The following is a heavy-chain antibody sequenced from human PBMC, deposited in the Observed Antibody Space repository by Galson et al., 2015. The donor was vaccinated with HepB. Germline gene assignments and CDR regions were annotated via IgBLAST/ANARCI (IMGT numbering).Heavy chain of an antibody. V-gene: IGHV3-30-3*01. Sequence: SLRLSCAASGFTFSIYAIHWVRQAPGKGLEWVAIISNDGTNKYYADSVKGRFTISRDNSKNTLYLQMNSLRVEDTAIYYCAKDLAGRGNFDYWGQGTLVTVSS. D-gene: IGHD3-10*01. CDR3: AKDLAGRGNFDY. J-gene: IGHJ4*02. CDR2: ISNDGTNK. CDR1: GFTFSIYA.